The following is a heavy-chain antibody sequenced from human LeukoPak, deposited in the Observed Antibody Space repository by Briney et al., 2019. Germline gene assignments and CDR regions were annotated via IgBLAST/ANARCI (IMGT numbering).Heavy chain of an antibody. J-gene: IGHJ6*02. V-gene: IGHV3-30*03. CDR3: ARVVQTGYGGYKTYYYYFAMDV. Sequence: GGSLRLSCAASGFTFSSYGMHWVRQAPGQGLQWVALISNDGSNKYYTDSVKGRFTISRDNSKNALYLEMNSLRAEDTAVYFCARVVQTGYGGYKTYYYYFAMDVWGQGTAVTVSS. D-gene: IGHD5-12*01. CDR1: GFTFSSYG. CDR2: ISNDGSNK.